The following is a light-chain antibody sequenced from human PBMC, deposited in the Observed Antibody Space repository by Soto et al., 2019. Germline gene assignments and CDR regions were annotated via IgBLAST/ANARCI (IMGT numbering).Light chain of an antibody. J-gene: IGLJ1*01. Sequence: QSVLTQPPSASGSPGQSVTISCTGTSSDVDIYYYVSWYQQHPGKAPKLIIYEVTKRPSGVPDRFSGSKSGNTASLTVSGLQTEDEAEYYCSSYAGSNTLVFGTGTKLTVL. CDR2: EVT. V-gene: IGLV2-8*01. CDR1: SSDVDIYYY. CDR3: SSYAGSNTLV.